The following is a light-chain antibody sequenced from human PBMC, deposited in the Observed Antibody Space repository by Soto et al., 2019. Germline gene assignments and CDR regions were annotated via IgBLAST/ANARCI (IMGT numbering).Light chain of an antibody. CDR1: KIRTKS. CDR3: QVWDSSSDQVV. CDR2: DDR. J-gene: IGLJ2*01. Sequence: SYVLTQPPSVSVAPGQTARLTCGGIKIRTKSVHWNQLKPGQAPVLVLYDDRDRPSGIPERFSGSNSGNTATLTISRVEAGEEADYYCQVWDSSSDQVVFGGGTQLTVL. V-gene: IGLV3-21*02.